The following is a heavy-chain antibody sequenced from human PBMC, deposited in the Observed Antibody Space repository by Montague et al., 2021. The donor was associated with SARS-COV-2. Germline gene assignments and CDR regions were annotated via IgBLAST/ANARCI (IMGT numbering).Heavy chain of an antibody. CDR3: ARRGLGYCDSSGGLIPQNAFDI. CDR2: IYYSGST. CDR1: GGSISSYY. J-gene: IGHJ3*02. D-gene: IGHD3-22*01. V-gene: IGHV4-59*08. Sequence: SETLSLTCTVSGGSISSYYWSWIRQPPGKGLEWIGYIYYSGSTNYNPSLKSRVTISVDTSKNQFSLKLSSVTAADTAVYYCARRGLGYCDSSGGLIPQNAFDIWGQGTMVTVSS.